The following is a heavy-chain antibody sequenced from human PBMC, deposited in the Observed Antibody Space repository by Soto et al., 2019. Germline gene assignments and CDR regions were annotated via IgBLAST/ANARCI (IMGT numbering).Heavy chain of an antibody. CDR1: GFTLSDYW. Sequence: GGSLRLSCAASGFTLSDYWMSWVRQAPGKGLEWVANINQDGSQKYYVDSVRGRFTTSRDNAKNSLYLQMNSLRAEDTAVYYCARAVAAGGSFWGQGTLVTVSS. V-gene: IGHV3-7*01. D-gene: IGHD2-8*02. J-gene: IGHJ4*02. CDR3: ARAVAAGGSF. CDR2: INQDGSQK.